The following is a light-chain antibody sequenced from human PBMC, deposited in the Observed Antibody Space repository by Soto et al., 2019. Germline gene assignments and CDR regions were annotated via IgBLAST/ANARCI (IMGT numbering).Light chain of an antibody. CDR2: DAS. CDR1: QNINTW. V-gene: IGKV1-5*01. J-gene: IGKJ1*01. CDR3: QQYNSYWT. Sequence: DIQMTQSPSTLSASVGDRVTITCRASQNINTWLAWYQQKPGKAPKLLIYDASSLESGVPSRFSGSGSGTQFTLTISSLQPDDFATYYCQQYNSYWTFGQGTKVDI.